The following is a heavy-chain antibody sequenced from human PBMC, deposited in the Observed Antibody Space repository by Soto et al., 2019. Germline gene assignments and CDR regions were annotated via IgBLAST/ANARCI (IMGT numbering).Heavy chain of an antibody. J-gene: IGHJ4*02. V-gene: IGHV4-38-2*01. CDR2: IYHSGST. CDR3: ARGTPSGRPRWYFDY. D-gene: IGHD6-19*01. Sequence: KPSETLSLTCAVSGYSISSGYYWGWIRQPPGKGLEWIGSIYHSGSTYYNPSLKSRVTISVDTSKNQFSLKLSSVTAADTAVYYCARGTPSGRPRWYFDYWGQGTLVTVSS. CDR1: GYSISSGYY.